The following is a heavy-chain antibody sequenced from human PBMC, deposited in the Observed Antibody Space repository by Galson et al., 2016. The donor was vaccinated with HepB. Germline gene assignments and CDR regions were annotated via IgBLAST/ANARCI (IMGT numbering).Heavy chain of an antibody. D-gene: IGHD2-15*01. CDR1: ESTFRSYW. CDR3: VRRYCSGGSCRFPFDS. V-gene: IGHV3-74*01. CDR2: INSDGSST. Sequence: SLRLSCAASESTFRSYWMHWVRQAPGKGLVWVSGINSDGSSTNYADSVKGRFTISRDNAKNTLYLQMKSLRVEDTAVYYCVRRYCSGGSCRFPFDSWGQGTLVTVSS. J-gene: IGHJ4*02.